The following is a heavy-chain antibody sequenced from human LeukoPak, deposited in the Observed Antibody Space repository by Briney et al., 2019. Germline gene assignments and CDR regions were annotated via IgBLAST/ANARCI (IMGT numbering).Heavy chain of an antibody. V-gene: IGHV3-21*06. CDR3: AGMQYSSSWAAFDY. J-gene: IGHJ4*02. D-gene: IGHD6-13*01. Sequence: GGSLRLSCAASGFTFSSYTMIWVRQAPGKGLEWVSSISSTSTYIYYADSVKGRFTISRDNAKNSLYLQMNSLRAEDTAVYYCAGMQYSSSWAAFDYWGQGTLVIVSS. CDR1: GFTFSSYT. CDR2: ISSTSTYI.